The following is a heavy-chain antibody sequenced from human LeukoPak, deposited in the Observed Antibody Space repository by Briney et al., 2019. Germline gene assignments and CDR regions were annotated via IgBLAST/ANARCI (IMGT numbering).Heavy chain of an antibody. V-gene: IGHV3-23*01. CDR1: GFSFSNYA. Sequence: PGGSLRLSCGASGFSFSNYAMSWVRQAPGKGLEWVSGINDSGSTRFYVDSVKGRFTSSRDNPKNTLCLQMNGLRVEDTAVYYCAKDMQTWPRFPDYWGQGTLVTVSS. D-gene: IGHD5-12*01. J-gene: IGHJ4*02. CDR2: INDSGSTR. CDR3: AKDMQTWPRFPDY.